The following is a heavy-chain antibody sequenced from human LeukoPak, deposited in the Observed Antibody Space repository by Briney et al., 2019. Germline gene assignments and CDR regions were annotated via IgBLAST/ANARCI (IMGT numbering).Heavy chain of an antibody. CDR1: GFTFSSYD. D-gene: IGHD3-10*01. CDR2: IGTAGDT. V-gene: IGHV3-13*01. CDR3: ARGLGLWFGELLNGAFDI. Sequence: GGSLRLSCAASGFTFSSYDMHWVRQATGKGLEWVSAIGTAGDTYYPGSVKGRFTTSRENAKNSLCLQMNSLRAGDTAVYYCARGLGLWFGELLNGAFDIWGQGTMVTVSS. J-gene: IGHJ3*02.